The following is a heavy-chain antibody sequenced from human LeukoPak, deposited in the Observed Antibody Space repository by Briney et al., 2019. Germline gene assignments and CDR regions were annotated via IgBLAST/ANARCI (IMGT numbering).Heavy chain of an antibody. D-gene: IGHD2/OR15-2a*01. V-gene: IGHV3-9*02. J-gene: IGHJ3*02. Sequence: GRSLRLSCAASGFTSDDYAMHWVRQAPWKGLEWVSGISWNSGSIGYADSVKGRFTISRDNAKNSLYLQMNSLRAEDTALYYCAKDISMTDAFDIWGQGTTVTVSS. CDR1: GFTSDDYA. CDR3: AKDISMTDAFDI. CDR2: ISWNSGSI.